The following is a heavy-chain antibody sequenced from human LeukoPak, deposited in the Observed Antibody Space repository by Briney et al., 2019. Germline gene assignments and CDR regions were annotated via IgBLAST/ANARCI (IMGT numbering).Heavy chain of an antibody. CDR2: IRYDGSNK. J-gene: IGHJ6*03. CDR3: AKDGSHGRGARGHYYYYYYMDV. D-gene: IGHD3-10*01. V-gene: IGHV3-30*02. Sequence: GGSLRLSCAASGFTFSSYGIHWVRQAPGKGLEWVAFIRYDGSNKYHADSVKGRFTISRDNSKNTVYLQMNSLRAEDTAVYFCAKDGSHGRGARGHYYYYYYMDVWGKGTTVTVSS. CDR1: GFTFSSYG.